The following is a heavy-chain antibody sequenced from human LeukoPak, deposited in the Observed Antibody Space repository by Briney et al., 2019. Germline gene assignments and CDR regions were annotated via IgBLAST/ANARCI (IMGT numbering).Heavy chain of an antibody. D-gene: IGHD3-10*01. CDR2: INPNSGGT. J-gene: IGHJ4*02. CDR1: GYTFTGYY. V-gene: IGHV1-2*06. CDR3: ARERGLITMVRGVIMRVFDY. Sequence: ASVKVSCKASGYTFTGYYMHWVRQAPGQGLEWMGRINPNSGGTNYAQKFQGRVTMTRDTSISTAYMELSRLRSDDTAVYYCARERGLITMVRGVIMRVFDYWGQGTLVTVSS.